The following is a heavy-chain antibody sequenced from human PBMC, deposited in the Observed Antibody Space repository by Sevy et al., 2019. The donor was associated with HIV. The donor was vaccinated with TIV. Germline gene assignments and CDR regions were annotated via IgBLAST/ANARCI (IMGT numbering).Heavy chain of an antibody. D-gene: IGHD2-8*02. CDR3: IAGRGGFPTGVC. J-gene: IGHJ4*02. Sequence: GGSLRLSCAASGFSFTNAWMSWVRQAPEKGLQWVGRIQGKTEGATTEYPAAVKGRFTISRDDSKNTVYLQMNSLKTEETAVYYCIAGRGGFPTGVCWGQGTLVTVSS. CDR2: IQGKTEGATT. CDR1: GFSFTNAW. V-gene: IGHV3-15*01.